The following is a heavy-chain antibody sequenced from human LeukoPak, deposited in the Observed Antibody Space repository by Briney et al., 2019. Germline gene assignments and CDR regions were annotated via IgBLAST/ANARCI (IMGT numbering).Heavy chain of an antibody. V-gene: IGHV4-38-2*02. CDR2: IYYSGST. CDR1: GYSITSGYY. D-gene: IGHD1-26*01. J-gene: IGHJ4*02. Sequence: PSETLSLICTVSGYSITSGYYWGWIRQPPGKGLEWIGSIYYSGSTYYNPSLKSRVTISVDTSENQFSLKLSSVTAADTAVYYCARDRGSYRFDYWGQGTLVTVSS. CDR3: ARDRGSYRFDY.